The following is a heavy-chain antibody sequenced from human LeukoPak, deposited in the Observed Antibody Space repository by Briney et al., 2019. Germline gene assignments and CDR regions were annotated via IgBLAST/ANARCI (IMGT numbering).Heavy chain of an antibody. J-gene: IGHJ4*02. CDR2: IYYSGST. CDR3: AREIEGGGLRYFDWLSIPDY. Sequence: SETLSLTCTVSGGSISSGDYYWSWIRQPPGKGLEWIGYIYYSGSTYYNPSLKSRVTISVDTSKNQFSLKLSSVTAADTAVYYCAREIEGGGLRYFDWLSIPDYWGQGTLVTVPS. CDR1: GGSISSGDYY. V-gene: IGHV4-30-4*01. D-gene: IGHD3-9*01.